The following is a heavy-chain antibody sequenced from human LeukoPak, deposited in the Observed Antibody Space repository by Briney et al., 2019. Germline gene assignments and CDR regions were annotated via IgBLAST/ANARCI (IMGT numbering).Heavy chain of an antibody. Sequence: ASVKVSCKPSGYTFTGYYMHWVRQAPGEGLDWMGWINPNSGGTNYAQKFQGRVNMTRDTSISTAYMELSRLRSDDTAVYYCAREVITGTTVDFDYWGQGTLVTVSS. J-gene: IGHJ4*02. CDR3: AREVITGTTVDFDY. V-gene: IGHV1-2*02. D-gene: IGHD1-7*01. CDR2: INPNSGGT. CDR1: GYTFTGYY.